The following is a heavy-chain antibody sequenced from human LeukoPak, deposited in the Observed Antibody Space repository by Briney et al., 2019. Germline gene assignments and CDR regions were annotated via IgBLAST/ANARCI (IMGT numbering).Heavy chain of an antibody. D-gene: IGHD1-1*01. V-gene: IGHV1-18*01. CDR1: GYTFTSYG. CDR2: ISAYNGNT. CDR3: ARDTLLKLEPVY. Sequence: ASVKVSCKASGYTFTSYGISWVRQAPGQGLEWMGWISAYNGNTNYAQKLQGRVTMTTDTSTSTAYMELRSLRSDDTAVYCCARDTLLKLEPVYWGQGTLVTVSS. J-gene: IGHJ4*02.